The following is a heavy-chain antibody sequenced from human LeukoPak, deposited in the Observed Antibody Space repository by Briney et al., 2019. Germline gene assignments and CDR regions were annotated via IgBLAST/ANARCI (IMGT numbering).Heavy chain of an antibody. CDR3: ARGPVRLARPFDY. Sequence: PSETLSLTCTVQGGSLSGAYWTCIRQPPGRGLEWIGEINHTGSTNYNPSFKSRATMSADTPKNQLSLNLTSVTAADTAVYYCARGPVRLARPFDYWGQGTLVTVSS. V-gene: IGHV4-34*01. D-gene: IGHD3-9*01. CDR2: INHTGST. CDR1: GGSLSGAY. J-gene: IGHJ4*02.